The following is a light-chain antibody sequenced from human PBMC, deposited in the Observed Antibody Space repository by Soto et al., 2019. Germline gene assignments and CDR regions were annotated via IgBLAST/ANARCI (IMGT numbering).Light chain of an antibody. J-gene: IGKJ5*01. V-gene: IGKV1-5*01. CDR1: QSISSW. CDR3: QQYNNWPPIT. Sequence: DIQMTQSPSTLSASVGDRVTITCRASQSISSWLVWYQQKPGKAPKLLIYAASSLQSGVPSRFSGSGSGTDFTLTISRLEPEDFAVYYCQQYNNWPPITFGQRTRLEI. CDR2: AAS.